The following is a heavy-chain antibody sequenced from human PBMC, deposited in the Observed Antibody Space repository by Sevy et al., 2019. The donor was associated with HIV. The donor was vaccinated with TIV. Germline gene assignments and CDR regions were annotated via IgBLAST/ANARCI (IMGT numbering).Heavy chain of an antibody. V-gene: IGHV3-30*04. CDR3: ARDGFYYGSGSPVYGMDV. CDR1: GFTFSSYV. J-gene: IGHJ6*02. CDR2: ISYDGSNK. D-gene: IGHD3-10*01. Sequence: GESLKISCAASGFTFSSYVMHWVRQAPGKGLEWVAVISYDGSNKYYADSVKGRFTISRDNSKNTLYLQMNSLRAEDTAVYYCARDGFYYGSGSPVYGMDVWGQGTTVTVSS.